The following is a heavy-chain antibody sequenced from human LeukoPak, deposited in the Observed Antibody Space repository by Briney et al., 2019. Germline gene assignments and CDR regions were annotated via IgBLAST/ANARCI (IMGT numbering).Heavy chain of an antibody. CDR2: IDLNTGDT. Sequence: ASVTISCKASGYTFIDYWIHWVRQAPGQGLEWMGRIDLNTGDTTSAQKFQGRVTMTRDTSISTLYLDLSGLGSDDTAVYYCARDAPHQRFDYWGQGTLVTVSS. CDR3: ARDAPHQRFDY. V-gene: IGHV1-2*02. CDR1: GYTFIDYW. J-gene: IGHJ4*02.